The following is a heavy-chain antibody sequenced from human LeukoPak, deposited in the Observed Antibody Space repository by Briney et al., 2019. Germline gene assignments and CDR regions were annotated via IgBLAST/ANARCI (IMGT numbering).Heavy chain of an antibody. CDR3: ARAPARSGHFDY. CDR2: IYYSKNT. D-gene: IGHD3-10*01. V-gene: IGHV4-39*01. J-gene: IGHJ4*02. CDR1: GGSISSSSAY. Sequence: SETLSLTCTVSGGSISSSSAYWGWIRQPPGKGLEWIGSIYYSKNTYYNPSLRSRVTISADTSKNQFSLKLSSVTAADTAVYYCARAPARSGHFDYWGQGTLVTVSS.